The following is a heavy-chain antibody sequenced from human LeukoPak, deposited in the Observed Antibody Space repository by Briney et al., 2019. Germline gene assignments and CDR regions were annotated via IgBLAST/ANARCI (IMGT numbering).Heavy chain of an antibody. CDR1: GFTFSSYW. Sequence: PGGSLRLSCAASGFTFSSYWMHWVRQAPGKGLVWVSRINSDGSSTSYADSVKGRFTISRDNAKNTLYLQMSSLRAEDTAVYYCARGSFWSGYLDYWGQGTLVTVSS. CDR3: ARGSFWSGYLDY. V-gene: IGHV3-74*01. J-gene: IGHJ4*02. CDR2: INSDGSST. D-gene: IGHD3-3*01.